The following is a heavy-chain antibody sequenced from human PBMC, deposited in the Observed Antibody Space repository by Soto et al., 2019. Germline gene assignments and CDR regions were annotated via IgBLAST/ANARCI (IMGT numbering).Heavy chain of an antibody. CDR1: GFPFAYYT. CDR3: AKDVQLPTGGYYYYGMDV. CDR2: ISWDGGST. D-gene: IGHD2-2*01. Sequence: GGTLRPSFRASGFPFAYYTMHWVRHAPGTGLEWVSLISWDGGSTYYADSVRGRFTISRDNSKNSLYLQMNSLRTEDTALYYCAKDVQLPTGGYYYYGMDVWGQGTTVTVSS. V-gene: IGHV3-43*01. J-gene: IGHJ6*02.